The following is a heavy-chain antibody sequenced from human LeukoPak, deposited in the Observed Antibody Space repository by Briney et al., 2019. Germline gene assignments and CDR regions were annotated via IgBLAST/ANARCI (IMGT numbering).Heavy chain of an antibody. CDR1: GYTFTGYY. CDR2: INPSGGT. D-gene: IGHD2-15*01. J-gene: IGHJ5*02. V-gene: IGHV1-2*02. Sequence: ASVKVSCKASGYTFTGYYLHWVRQAPGQGLEWMGWINPSGGTNYAQKLQGRVTMTRDTSISTAYMELSRLRSDDTAVYYCARDQRSCSGGSCYPGWFAPWGQGTLVTVSS. CDR3: ARDQRSCSGGSCYPGWFAP.